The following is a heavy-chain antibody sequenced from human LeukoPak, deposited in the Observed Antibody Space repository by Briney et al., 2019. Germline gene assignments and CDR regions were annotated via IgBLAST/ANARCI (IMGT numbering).Heavy chain of an antibody. D-gene: IGHD3-10*01. CDR2: IYYSGST. Sequence: SETLSPTCTVSGGSISSSSYYWGWIRQPPGKGLEWIGSIYYSGSTNYNPSLKSRVTISVDTSKNQFSLKLSSVTAADTAVYYCAGSQQTVNYYGSGSPLWYMDVWGKGTTVTISS. V-gene: IGHV4-39*07. CDR1: GGSISSSSYY. J-gene: IGHJ6*03. CDR3: AGSQQTVNYYGSGSPLWYMDV.